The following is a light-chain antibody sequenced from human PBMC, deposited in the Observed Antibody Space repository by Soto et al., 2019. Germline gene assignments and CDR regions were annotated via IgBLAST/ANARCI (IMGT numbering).Light chain of an antibody. J-gene: IGKJ5*01. Sequence: EIVLTQSLANLWCSPGERATISCRSIQSVSSYLACYQKNPGQSPRILMYDASNRDTGIPARFSGSGSGTDFPLTISRLDTEDFAVYDCQQRSNWPITVGPGTRREI. CDR2: DAS. CDR1: QSVSSY. CDR3: QQRSNWPIT. V-gene: IGKV3-11*01.